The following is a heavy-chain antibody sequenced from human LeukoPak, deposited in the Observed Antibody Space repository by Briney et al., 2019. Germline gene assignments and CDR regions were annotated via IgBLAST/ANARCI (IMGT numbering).Heavy chain of an antibody. CDR1: GYTFTSYG. CDR3: ARDQGMITFGGVIAPPVGYYYYYMDV. V-gene: IGHV1-18*01. Sequence: ASVKVSCKASGYTFTSYGISWVRQAPGQGLEWMGWISAYNGNTNYVQKVQGRVSMTTDTSTSTAYLELRSLRSDDTAVYYCARDQGMITFGGVIAPPVGYYYYYMDVWGKGTTVTVSS. CDR2: ISAYNGNT. J-gene: IGHJ6*03. D-gene: IGHD3-16*02.